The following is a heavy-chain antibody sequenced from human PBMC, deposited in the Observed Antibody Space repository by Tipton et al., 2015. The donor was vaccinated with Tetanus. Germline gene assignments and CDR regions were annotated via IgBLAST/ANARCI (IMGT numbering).Heavy chain of an antibody. V-gene: IGHV4-59*01. Sequence: TLSLTCTVTGDSLKNYYWSWIRQRPGKGLEWIGYMFYGGSPKYNPSLKSRVTILVDKSKNQLSLKLRSVTAADTAVYFCARDPYYNGGGYFDYWGQGTLVTVSS. D-gene: IGHD3-10*01. CDR3: ARDPYYNGGGYFDY. CDR1: GDSLKNYY. CDR2: MFYGGSP. J-gene: IGHJ4*02.